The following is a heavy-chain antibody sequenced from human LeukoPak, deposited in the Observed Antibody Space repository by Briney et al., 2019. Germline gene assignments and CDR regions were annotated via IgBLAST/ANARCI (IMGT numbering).Heavy chain of an antibody. CDR3: ASSIAGQWLVD. CDR2: IYYSGST. V-gene: IGHV4-59*01. D-gene: IGHD6-19*01. CDR1: GGSISSYY. J-gene: IGHJ4*02. Sequence: SETLSLTCTVSGGSISSYYWSWIRQPPGKGLEWIGYIYYSGSTNYNPSLKGRVTISVDTSKNQFSLKLSSVTAADTAVYYCASSIAGQWLVDWGQGTLVTVSS.